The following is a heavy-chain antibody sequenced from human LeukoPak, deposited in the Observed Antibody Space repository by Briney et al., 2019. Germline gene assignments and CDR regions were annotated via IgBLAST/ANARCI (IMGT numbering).Heavy chain of an antibody. V-gene: IGHV3-30*18. D-gene: IGHD6-19*01. Sequence: TGGSLRLSCAASGFTFSNSGMHWVRQAPGKGLEWVAVIAYDESSKFYADSVKGRFTISRDNSQNTLYLQMNSLRADDTAVYYCAKGGSGWSNWFDPWGQGTLVTVSS. CDR1: GFTFSNSG. CDR3: AKGGSGWSNWFDP. J-gene: IGHJ5*02. CDR2: IAYDESSK.